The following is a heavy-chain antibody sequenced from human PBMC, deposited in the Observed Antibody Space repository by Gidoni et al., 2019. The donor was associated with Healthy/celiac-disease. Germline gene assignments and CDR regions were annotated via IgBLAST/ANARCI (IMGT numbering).Heavy chain of an antibody. CDR3: AKDKGTRGYYYGMDV. J-gene: IGHJ6*02. D-gene: IGHD2-2*01. CDR1: GFSFDDYA. CDR2: ISWNSGSI. Sequence: EVQLVESGGGLVQPGRSLRLSCAASGFSFDDYAMHWVRQAQGKRLEWVSGISWNSGSIGYPDSGKCRLTISRDNDKNSLYLQMNSLRAEDTALYYCAKDKGTRGYYYGMDVWGQGTTVTVSS. V-gene: IGHV3-9*01.